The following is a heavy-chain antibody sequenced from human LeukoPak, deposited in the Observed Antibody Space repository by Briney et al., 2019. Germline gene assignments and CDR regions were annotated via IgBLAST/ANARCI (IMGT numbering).Heavy chain of an antibody. CDR3: ARAPITMVRGVIISWFDP. CDR2: INAGNGNT. J-gene: IGHJ5*02. Sequence: GASVKVSCKASGYIFTSYAMHWVRQAPGQRLEWMGWINAGNGNTKYSQKFQGRVTIARDTSASTAYMELSSLRSEDTAVYYCARAPITMVRGVIISWFDPWGQGTLVTVSS. CDR1: GYIFTSYA. D-gene: IGHD3-10*01. V-gene: IGHV1-3*01.